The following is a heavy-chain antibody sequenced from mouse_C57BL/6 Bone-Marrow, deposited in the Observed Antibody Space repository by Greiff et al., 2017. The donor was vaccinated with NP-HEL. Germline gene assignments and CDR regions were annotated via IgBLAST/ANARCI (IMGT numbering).Heavy chain of an antibody. CDR2: IYPGSGNT. D-gene: IGHD4-1*01. Sequence: QVQLKESGAELVRPGASVKLSCKASGYTFTDYYINWVKQRPGQGLEWIARIYPGSGNTYYNEKFKGKATLTAEKSSSTAYMQLSSLTSEDSAVYFCARGPPLLTGTVLFDYWGQGTTLTVSS. CDR1: GYTFTDYY. CDR3: ARGPPLLTGTVLFDY. V-gene: IGHV1-76*01. J-gene: IGHJ2*01.